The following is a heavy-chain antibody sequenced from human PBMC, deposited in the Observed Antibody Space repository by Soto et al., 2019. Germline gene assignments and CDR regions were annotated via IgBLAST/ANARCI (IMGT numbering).Heavy chain of an antibody. CDR2: IVVGSGNT. CDR1: GFTFTSAA. CDR3: AAASLHCSSTSCLSTVTTYYYYGMDV. J-gene: IGHJ6*02. D-gene: IGHD2-2*01. Sequence: SVKFSCKASGFTFTSAAVQWVRQARGQRLEWIGWIVVGSGNTNYAQKFQERVTITRDMSTSTAYMELSSLRSEDTAVYYCAAASLHCSSTSCLSTVTTYYYYGMDVWGQGTTVTVS. V-gene: IGHV1-58*01.